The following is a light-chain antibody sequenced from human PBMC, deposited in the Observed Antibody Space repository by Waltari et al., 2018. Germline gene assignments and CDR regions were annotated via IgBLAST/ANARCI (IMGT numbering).Light chain of an antibody. J-gene: IGLJ2*01. CDR2: DVR. Sequence: QSALTQPASVSGSSGQSITISCPGSSSEVGRYDYVSWYQQLPGKAPKLIIFDVRVRPSGVSNRFSGSKSGNTASLTISGLQAEDEADYYCASYTYSSNVVFGGGTKVTV. V-gene: IGLV2-14*03. CDR1: SSEVGRYDY. CDR3: ASYTYSSNVV.